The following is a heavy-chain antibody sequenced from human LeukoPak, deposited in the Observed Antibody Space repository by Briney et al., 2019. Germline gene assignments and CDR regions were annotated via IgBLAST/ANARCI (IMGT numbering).Heavy chain of an antibody. V-gene: IGHV3-30*18. Sequence: GGSLRLSCAASGFTFSSRAMYWVRQAPAKGLEWVAGLSYDGSNTYYLDSVKGRSTISGDNSKNTLYLQMDSLRTEDTAVYYCAKDPHQLILSNYFDDWGQGTLVTVSS. CDR2: LSYDGSNT. CDR3: AKDPHQLILSNYFDD. CDR1: GFTFSSRA. J-gene: IGHJ4*02. D-gene: IGHD2/OR15-2a*01.